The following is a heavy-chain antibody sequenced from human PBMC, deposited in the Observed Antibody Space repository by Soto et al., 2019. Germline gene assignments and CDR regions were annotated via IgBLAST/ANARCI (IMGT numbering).Heavy chain of an antibody. J-gene: IGHJ4*02. CDR2: ISGSGGST. CDR1: GFTFSIYA. D-gene: IGHD6-13*01. Sequence: GGSLRLSCAASGFTFSIYAMSWFRQAPGKGLEWVSAISGSGGSTYYADSVKGRFTISRDNSKNTLYLQMNSLRAEDTAVYYCAKSGTAAVRNFDYWGQGTLVTVSS. CDR3: AKSGTAAVRNFDY. V-gene: IGHV3-23*01.